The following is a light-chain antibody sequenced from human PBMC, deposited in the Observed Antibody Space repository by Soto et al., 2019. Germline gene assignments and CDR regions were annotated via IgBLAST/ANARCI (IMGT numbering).Light chain of an antibody. CDR3: ISYTSSNTLV. CDR1: SSDVGGYNY. CDR2: EVS. V-gene: IGLV2-14*01. J-gene: IGLJ7*01. Sequence: QSVLTQPASVSGSPGQSITISCTGTSSDVGGYNYVSWYQQHPGKAPKLMIYEVSNRPSGVSNRFSGSKSGNTASLTISGLQAEDEADYYCISYTSSNTLVFGGGTQLTVL.